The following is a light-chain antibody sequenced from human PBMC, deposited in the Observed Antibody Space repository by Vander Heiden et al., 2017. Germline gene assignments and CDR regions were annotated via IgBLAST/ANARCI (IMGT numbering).Light chain of an antibody. V-gene: IGKV1-5*03. Sequence: DIQTTQSPSTLSASVGDRVIITCRASQSISSWLAWYQQKPGKAPKLLIYKASSLESGVPSRFSGSGSGTEFTLTISSLQPDDFATYYCQQYNSYSVTFGGGTKVEIK. J-gene: IGKJ4*01. CDR3: QQYNSYSVT. CDR1: QSISSW. CDR2: KAS.